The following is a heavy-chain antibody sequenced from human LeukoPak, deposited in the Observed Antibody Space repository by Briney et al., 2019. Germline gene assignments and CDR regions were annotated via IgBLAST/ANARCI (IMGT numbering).Heavy chain of an antibody. V-gene: IGHV1-18*01. CDR2: ITTYNGEK. D-gene: IGHD2-8*01. CDR3: ARDCSNGVCYPRDY. CDR1: VYTLSEYG. J-gene: IGHJ4*02. Sequence: ASVKVSCKASVYTLSEYGISWVRQAPGQGLEWVGWITTYNGEKIYSQKFQGRVTMTTDTSSGTYYMELRNLRSDDTAIYYCARDCSNGVCYPRDYWGQGTLVIVSS.